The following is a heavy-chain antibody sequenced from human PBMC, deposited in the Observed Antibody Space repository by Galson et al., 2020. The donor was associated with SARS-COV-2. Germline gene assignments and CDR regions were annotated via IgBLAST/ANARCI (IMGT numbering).Heavy chain of an antibody. CDR1: GFTFSSYS. D-gene: IGHD3-10*01. V-gene: IGHV3-48*04. J-gene: IGHJ4*02. CDR2: ISSSSSTI. CDR3: ARGRYASGSYPFTDY. Sequence: LSLTCAASGFTFSSYSTNWVRQAPGKGLEWVSYISSSSSTIYYADSVKGRFTISRDNAKSSLYLQMNSLRAEDTAVYYCARGRYASGSYPFTDYWGQGTLVTVSS.